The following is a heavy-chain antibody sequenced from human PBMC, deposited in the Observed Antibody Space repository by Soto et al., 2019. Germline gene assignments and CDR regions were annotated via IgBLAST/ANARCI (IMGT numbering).Heavy chain of an antibody. CDR1: GFTFSSYW. J-gene: IGHJ3*02. CDR2: IKQDGSEK. Sequence: GGSLRLSCAASGFTFSSYWMSWVRQAPGKGLEWVANIKQDGSEKYYVDSVKGRFTISRDNAKNSLYLQMNSLRAEDTAVYYCARLRYCSGGRWGCAFDIWGQGTMVTVSS. V-gene: IGHV3-7*01. D-gene: IGHD2-15*01. CDR3: ARLRYCSGGRWGCAFDI.